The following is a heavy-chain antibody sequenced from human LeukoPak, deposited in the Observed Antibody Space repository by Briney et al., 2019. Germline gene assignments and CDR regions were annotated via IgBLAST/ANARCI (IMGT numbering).Heavy chain of an antibody. CDR1: GYTFTGYY. Sequence: ASVKVSCKASGYTFTGYYMHWVRQAPGQGLEWMGWISAYNGNTNYAQKLQGRVTMTTDTSTSTAYMELRSLRSDDTAVYYCARVGIPYCGSDCYLGYWGQGTLVTVSS. V-gene: IGHV1-18*04. CDR2: ISAYNGNT. D-gene: IGHD2-21*02. J-gene: IGHJ4*02. CDR3: ARVGIPYCGSDCYLGY.